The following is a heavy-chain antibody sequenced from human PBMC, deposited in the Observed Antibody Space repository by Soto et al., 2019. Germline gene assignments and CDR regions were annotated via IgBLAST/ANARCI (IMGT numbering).Heavy chain of an antibody. Sequence: GGSLRLSCAASGFTFSSYAMSWVRQAPGKGLEWVSAISGSGGSTYYADSVKGRFTISRDNSKNTLYLQMNSLRAEDTAVYYCAKARRDGYNFKYYSDYWGQGTLVTVSS. CDR1: GFTFSSYA. V-gene: IGHV3-23*01. CDR2: ISGSGGST. CDR3: AKARRDGYNFKYYSDY. J-gene: IGHJ4*02. D-gene: IGHD5-12*01.